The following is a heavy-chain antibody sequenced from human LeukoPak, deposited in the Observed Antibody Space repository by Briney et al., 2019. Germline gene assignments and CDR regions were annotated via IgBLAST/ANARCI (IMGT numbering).Heavy chain of an antibody. V-gene: IGHV3-7*01. D-gene: IGHD2-2*01. J-gene: IGHJ6*04. Sequence: GGSLRLSCAASGFTFSTYWMSWVRQAPGKGLEWVANIKQDGGEKFYVDSVKGRFTISRDNAKDSLYLQMNSLRAEDTAVYYCARYCGSSRCLYYYHMDVWGKGTTVTVSS. CDR3: ARYCGSSRCLYYYHMDV. CDR1: GFTFSTYW. CDR2: IKQDGGEK.